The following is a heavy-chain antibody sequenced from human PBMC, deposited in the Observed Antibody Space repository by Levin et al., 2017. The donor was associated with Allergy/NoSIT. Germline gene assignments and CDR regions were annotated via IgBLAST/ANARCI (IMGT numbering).Heavy chain of an antibody. CDR1: GFTFSSYW. V-gene: IGHV3-74*01. CDR3: ARERYTRGWYVVDY. CDR2: IISDGNSA. Sequence: GESLKISCAASGFTFSSYWMHWVRQAPGKGLVWVSRIISDGNSASYADSVKGRFTISRDNAKNTLHLQMNSLRAEDTAVYYCARERYTRGWYVVDYWGQGTLVTVSS. J-gene: IGHJ4*02. D-gene: IGHD6-19*01.